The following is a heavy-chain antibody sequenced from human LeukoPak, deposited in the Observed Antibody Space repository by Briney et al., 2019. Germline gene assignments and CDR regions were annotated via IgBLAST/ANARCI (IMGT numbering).Heavy chain of an antibody. CDR3: ARAYGSY. CDR1: GGSISSYY. J-gene: IGHJ4*02. Sequence: PSETLSLTCTVSGGSISSYYWSWIRQPPGKGLEWIGYIYYSGSTNYNPSLKSRVTISVDTSKNQFSLKLSSVTAADTAVYYCARAYGSYWGQGTLVTVSA. D-gene: IGHD3-10*01. V-gene: IGHV4-59*01. CDR2: IYYSGST.